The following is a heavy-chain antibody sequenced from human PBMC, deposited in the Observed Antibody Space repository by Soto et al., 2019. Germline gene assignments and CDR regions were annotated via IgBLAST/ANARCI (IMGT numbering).Heavy chain of an antibody. CDR2: IYYSGST. J-gene: IGHJ6*03. Sequence: PSETLSLTCTVSGGSISSSSYYWGWIRQPPGKGLEWIGSIYYSGSTYYNPSLKSRVTISVDTSKNQFSLKLSSVTAADTAVYYCARGGEWFGETDYYYYMDVWGKGTTVTVSS. CDR1: GGSISSSSYY. D-gene: IGHD3-10*01. V-gene: IGHV4-39*01. CDR3: ARGGEWFGETDYYYYMDV.